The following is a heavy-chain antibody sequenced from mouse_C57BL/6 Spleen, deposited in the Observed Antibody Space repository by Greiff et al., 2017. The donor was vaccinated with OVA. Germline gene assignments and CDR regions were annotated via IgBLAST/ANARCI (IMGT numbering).Heavy chain of an antibody. V-gene: IGHV1-81*01. CDR1: GYTFTSYG. Sequence: QVQLQQSGAELARPGASVKLSCKASGYTFTSYGISWVKQRTGQGLEWIGEIYPRSGNNYYNEKFKGKATMTADKSSSTAYMELRNLTSEDSAVFVCERARKNKVVEDDLDYWGQGTARTVSS. D-gene: IGHD1-1*01. J-gene: IGHJ2*01. CDR3: ERARKNKVVEDDLDY. CDR2: IYPRSGNN.